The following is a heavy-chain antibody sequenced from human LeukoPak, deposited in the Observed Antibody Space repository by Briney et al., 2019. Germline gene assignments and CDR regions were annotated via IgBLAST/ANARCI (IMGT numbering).Heavy chain of an antibody. V-gene: IGHV3-7*01. CDR1: GFTFSDYY. J-gene: IGHJ4*02. CDR2: INQDGDEK. CDR3: AKNKGWELPAELDS. D-gene: IGHD2-15*01. Sequence: GGSLRLSCAASGFTFSDYYMSWIRQAPGKGLEWVANINQDGDEKYYVDSVKGRFTISRDDAQTSVYLQLSSLRPEDTAVYYCAKNKGWELPAELDSWGQGALVIVSS.